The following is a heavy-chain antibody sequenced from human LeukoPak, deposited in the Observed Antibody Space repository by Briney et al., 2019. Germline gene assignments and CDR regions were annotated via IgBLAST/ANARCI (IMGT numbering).Heavy chain of an antibody. J-gene: IGHJ4*02. CDR3: ARGGTFVSDY. CDR1: GFTFSTFW. D-gene: IGHD1-1*01. Sequence: GGSLRLSCAASGFTFSTFWMSWVRQAPGKGLEWVANIKEDGSEKYYVDSMEGRFTVSRDNAKNSLYLQKDSLRAEDTAVYYCARGGTFVSDYCGQGTLVTVSS. V-gene: IGHV3-7*01. CDR2: IKEDGSEK.